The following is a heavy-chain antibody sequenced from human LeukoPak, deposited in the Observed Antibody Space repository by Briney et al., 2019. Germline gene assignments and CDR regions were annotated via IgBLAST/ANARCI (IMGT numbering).Heavy chain of an antibody. CDR1: GGSISSYY. V-gene: IGHV4-59*01. D-gene: IGHD3-22*01. J-gene: IGHJ6*02. CDR2: IYYSGST. Sequence: SSETLSLTCTVSGGSISSYYWSWIRQPPGKGLEWIGYIYYSGSTNYNPSLKSRVTISVDTSKNQFSLKLSSVTAADTAVYYCARGGSSGLYYYYYGMDVWGQGTTVTVSS. CDR3: ARGGSSGLYYYYYGMDV.